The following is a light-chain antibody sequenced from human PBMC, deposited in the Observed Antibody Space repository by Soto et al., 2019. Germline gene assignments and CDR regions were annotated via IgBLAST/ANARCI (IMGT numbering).Light chain of an antibody. CDR2: EVS. Sequence: QSALTQPPSVSGSLGQSVTISCTGTSSDVGSYNRVSWYQQPPATAPKLMIYEVSNRPSGVPDRFSGSKSGNTASLTISGLQTEDEADYYCSSYTSSSTYVFGTGTKLTVL. CDR1: SSDVGSYNR. CDR3: SSYTSSSTYV. J-gene: IGLJ1*01. V-gene: IGLV2-18*02.